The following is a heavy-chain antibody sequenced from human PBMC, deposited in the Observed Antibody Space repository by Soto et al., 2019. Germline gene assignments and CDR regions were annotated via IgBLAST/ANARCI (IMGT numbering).Heavy chain of an antibody. J-gene: IGHJ4*01. D-gene: IGHD1-26*01. V-gene: IGHV1-69*01. CDR1: GGTFSSYS. CDR3: ARDGGRHSGGIDY. CDR2: IIPIFGTA. Sequence: QVQLVQSGAEVKKPGSSVKVSCKASGGTFSSYSINWVRQAPGQGLEWMGEIIPIFGTANYAQKFQGRVTITADESTSTAYMGLSSLRTADTAVYYCARDGGRHSGGIDYWGHGTLVTVSS.